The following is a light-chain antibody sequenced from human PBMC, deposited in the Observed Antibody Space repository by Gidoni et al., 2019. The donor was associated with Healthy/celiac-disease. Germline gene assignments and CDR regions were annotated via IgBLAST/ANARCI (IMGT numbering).Light chain of an antibody. J-gene: IGLJ3*02. V-gene: IGLV2-23*01. CDR1: SSDVGSYNL. CDR2: DGS. Sequence: QSALTQPAAVSGSPGQSITISCTGTSSDVGSYNLVSWSQQHPGKAPKLMIYDGSKRPSGVSNRFSGSKSGNSASLTISGLKAEDEADYYCCSDAGSSSWVFGGGTKLTVL. CDR3: CSDAGSSSWV.